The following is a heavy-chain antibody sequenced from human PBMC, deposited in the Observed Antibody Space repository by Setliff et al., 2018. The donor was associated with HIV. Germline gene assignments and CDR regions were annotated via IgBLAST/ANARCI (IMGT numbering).Heavy chain of an antibody. D-gene: IGHD2-15*01. CDR3: ARDTNIVVVVAAFSFDY. J-gene: IGHJ4*02. CDR2: ISYDGSNK. V-gene: IGHV3-30*04. Sequence: PGGSLRLSCAASGFTFSSYAMHWVRQAPGKGLEWVAVISYDGSNKYYADSVKGRFTISRDNSKNTLYLQMNSLRAEDTAVYYCARDTNIVVVVAAFSFDYWGQGTLVTVSS. CDR1: GFTFSSYA.